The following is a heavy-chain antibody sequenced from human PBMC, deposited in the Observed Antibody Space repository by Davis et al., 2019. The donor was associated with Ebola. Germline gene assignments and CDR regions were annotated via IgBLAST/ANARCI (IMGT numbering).Heavy chain of an antibody. CDR2: IYYSGST. D-gene: IGHD5-18*01. Sequence: SETLSPTCTVSGGSISSYYWSWIRQPPGKGLEWIGYIYYSGSTNYNPSLKSRVTISVDTSKNQFSLKLSSVTAADTAVYYCAREGGSYGFDYWGQGTLVTVSS. CDR3: AREGGSYGFDY. J-gene: IGHJ4*02. CDR1: GGSISSYY. V-gene: IGHV4-59*01.